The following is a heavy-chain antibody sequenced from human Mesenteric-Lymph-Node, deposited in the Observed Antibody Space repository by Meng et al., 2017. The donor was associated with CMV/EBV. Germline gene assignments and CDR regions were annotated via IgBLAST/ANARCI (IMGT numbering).Heavy chain of an antibody. J-gene: IGHJ4*02. CDR3: ASQSPLPSSAVY. CDR1: GFTFDDYG. CDR2: INWNGGST. Sequence: GGSLRLSCAASGFTFDDYGMSWVRQAPGKGLEWVSGINWNGGSTGYADSVKGRFTISRDNAEDSLYLQMNSLRAEDTAVYYCASQSPLPSSAVYWGQGTLVTVSS. D-gene: IGHD3-22*01. V-gene: IGHV3-20*04.